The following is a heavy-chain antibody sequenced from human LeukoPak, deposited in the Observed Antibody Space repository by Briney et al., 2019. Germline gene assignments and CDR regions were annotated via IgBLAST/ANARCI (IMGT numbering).Heavy chain of an antibody. V-gene: IGHV1-18*01. J-gene: IGHJ3*02. CDR3: ARVTSLTTLTAFDI. CDR1: GYNLTTYA. D-gene: IGHD4-11*01. Sequence: ASVKVSCKASGYNLTTYAVNWVQQTPGQGLEWMGWVSAYHGTTNYARTVQGRVTMTTDTSTSTAFLELRSLRSDDTAVYYCARVTSLTTLTAFDIWGQGTMVTVSS. CDR2: VSAYHGTT.